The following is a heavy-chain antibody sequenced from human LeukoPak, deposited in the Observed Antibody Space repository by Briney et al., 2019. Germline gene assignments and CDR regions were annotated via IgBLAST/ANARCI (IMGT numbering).Heavy chain of an antibody. CDR2: ISYDGSNK. CDR3: AKDPITTGGFDY. D-gene: IGHD2-8*02. CDR1: GFTFSSYG. J-gene: IGHJ4*02. Sequence: GGSLRLSCAASGFTFSSYGMHWVRQAPGKGLEWVAVISYDGSNKYYADSVKGRFTISRDNSKNTLYLQMNSLRAEDTAVYYCAKDPITTGGFDYWGQGTLVTVSS. V-gene: IGHV3-30*18.